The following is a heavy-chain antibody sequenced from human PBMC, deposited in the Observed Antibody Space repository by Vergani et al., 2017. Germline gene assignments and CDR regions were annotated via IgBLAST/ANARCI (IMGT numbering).Heavy chain of an antibody. J-gene: IGHJ5*02. CDR2: IYHSGST. CDR3: AREEQRDNWFDP. V-gene: IGHV4-38-2*02. D-gene: IGHD6-25*01. CDR1: GYSISSGYY. Sequence: QVQLQESGPGLVKPSETLSLTCAVSGYSISSGYYWGWIRQPPGKGLEWIGGIYHSGSTYYNPSLKSRVTISVDTSKNQFSLKLSSVTAADTAVYYCAREEQRDNWFDPWGQGTLVTVSS.